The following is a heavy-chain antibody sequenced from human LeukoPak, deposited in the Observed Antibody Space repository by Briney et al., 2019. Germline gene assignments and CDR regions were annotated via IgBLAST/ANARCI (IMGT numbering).Heavy chain of an antibody. CDR1: GYSFTSYW. CDR2: IYPGDSDT. J-gene: IGHJ4*02. D-gene: IGHD4-23*01. CDR3: ASRPFETTVVPWDFY. Sequence: PGESLKISCKGSGYSFTSYWIGWVRQVPGKGLEWMGIIYPGDSDTRYSPSFQGQVTISADKSISTAYLQWSSLKASDTAMYYCASRPFETTVVPWDFYWGQGTQVTVSS. V-gene: IGHV5-51*01.